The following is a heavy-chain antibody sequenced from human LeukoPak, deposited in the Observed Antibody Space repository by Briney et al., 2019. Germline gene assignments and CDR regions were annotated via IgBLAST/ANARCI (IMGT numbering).Heavy chain of an antibody. CDR3: ARCTTWYSGVY. Sequence: HGESLKISCKGSGYDFSKYYIGWVRQMPGGGLEWMAVFYPGNSIPTYSPSFQGQVTMSVDNSITTAYLQWSSLKASDTAMYYCARCTTWYSGVYWGQGTLVTVSS. CDR1: GYDFSKYY. CDR2: FYPGNSIP. J-gene: IGHJ4*02. D-gene: IGHD6-13*01. V-gene: IGHV5-51*01.